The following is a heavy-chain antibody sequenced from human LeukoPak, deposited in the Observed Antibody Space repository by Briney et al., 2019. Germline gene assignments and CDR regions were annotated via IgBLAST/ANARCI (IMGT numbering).Heavy chain of an antibody. D-gene: IGHD2-15*01. J-gene: IGHJ4*02. V-gene: IGHV3-74*01. CDR3: AKARGSGIVVVVAATYYFDY. CDR2: INSDGSST. Sequence: GGSLRLSCAASGFTFSSYWMHWVRQAPGKGLVWVSRINSDGSSTSYADSVKGRFTISRDNSKNTLYLQMNSLRAEDTAVYYCAKARGSGIVVVVAATYYFDYWGQGTLVTVSS. CDR1: GFTFSSYW.